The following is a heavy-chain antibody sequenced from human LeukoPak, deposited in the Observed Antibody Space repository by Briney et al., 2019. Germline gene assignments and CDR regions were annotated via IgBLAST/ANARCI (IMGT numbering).Heavy chain of an antibody. CDR3: ARDPRYGSGQTWFDP. V-gene: IGHV1-46*01. J-gene: IGHJ5*02. CDR2: INPSGGST. CDR1: GYTFTSYY. Sequence: ASVNVSCKASGYTFTSYYMHWVRQAPGQGLEWMGIINPSGGSTNYAQKLQDRVTMTRDTSTSTVYMELSSLRSEDTAVYYCARDPRYGSGQTWFDPWGQGTLVTVSS. D-gene: IGHD3-10*01.